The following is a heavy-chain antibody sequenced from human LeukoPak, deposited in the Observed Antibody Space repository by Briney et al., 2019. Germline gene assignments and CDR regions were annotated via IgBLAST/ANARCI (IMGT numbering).Heavy chain of an antibody. D-gene: IGHD3-9*01. J-gene: IGHJ4*02. CDR2: ISGSGGST. CDR1: GFTFSNYA. CDR3: ARAYYDILTGYPKYYFDY. V-gene: IGHV3-23*01. Sequence: GGSLRLSCAAAGFTFSNYAMTWVRQAPGRGLEWVSSISGSGGSTYYADSVKGRFTISRDNAKNSLYLQMNSLRAEDTAVYYCARAYYDILTGYPKYYFDYWGQGTLVTVSS.